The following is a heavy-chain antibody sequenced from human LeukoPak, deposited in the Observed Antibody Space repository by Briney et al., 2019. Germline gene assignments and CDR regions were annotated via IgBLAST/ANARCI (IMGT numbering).Heavy chain of an antibody. Sequence: PGGSLRLSCAASGFTFSSYSMNWVRQAPGKGLEWVSSISSSSSYIYYADSVKGRFTISRDNAKNSLYLQMNSLRAEDTAVYYCAKDGVLVIAYYFDYWGQGTLVTVSS. D-gene: IGHD3-9*01. CDR2: ISSSSSYI. J-gene: IGHJ4*02. CDR1: GFTFSSYS. V-gene: IGHV3-21*01. CDR3: AKDGVLVIAYYFDY.